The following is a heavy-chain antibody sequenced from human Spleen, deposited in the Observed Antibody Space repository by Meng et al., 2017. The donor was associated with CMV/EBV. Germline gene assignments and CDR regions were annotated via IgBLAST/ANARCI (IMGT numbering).Heavy chain of an antibody. V-gene: IGHV3-30-3*01. D-gene: IGHD2-2*03. CDR2: ISYDGNND. J-gene: IGHJ6*02. Sequence: GESLKISCAASGFTFNSYAVHWVRQAPGKAPEWVAVISYDGNNDYHADSVKGRFTISRDNSRNTLFLQMNSLRAEDTAVYYCARDGYCSSTSCYYYYGMDVWGQGTTVTVSS. CDR3: ARDGYCSSTSCYYYYGMDV. CDR1: GFTFNSYA.